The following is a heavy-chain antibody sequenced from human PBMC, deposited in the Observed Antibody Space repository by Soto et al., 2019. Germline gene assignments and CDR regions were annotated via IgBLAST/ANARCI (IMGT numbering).Heavy chain of an antibody. CDR2: ISSSSSTI. CDR3: ARYCISTSCYDDFDY. CDR1: GFTFSSYS. Sequence: PGGSLRLSCAASGFTFSSYSMNWVRRAPGKGLEWVSYISSSSSTIYYADSVKGRFTISRDNAKNSLYLQMNSLRDEDTAVYYCARYCISTSCYDDFDYWGQGTLVTVSS. J-gene: IGHJ4*02. V-gene: IGHV3-48*02. D-gene: IGHD2-2*01.